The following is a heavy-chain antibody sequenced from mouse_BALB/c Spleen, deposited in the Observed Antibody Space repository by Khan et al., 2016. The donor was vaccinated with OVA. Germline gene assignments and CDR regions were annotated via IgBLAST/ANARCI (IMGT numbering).Heavy chain of an antibody. V-gene: IGHV9-3-1*01. CDR2: INTYTGEP. J-gene: IGHJ4*01. CDR1: GYIFTNYG. D-gene: IGHD2-14*01. Sequence: QIQLVQSGPELKKPGESVKISCKASGYIFTNYGMNWVKQAPGKGLKWMGWINTYTGEPTYADDFKGRFAFSLETSSSTAYLHINNLKNEDTATYFCARVGYNGTMDYWGQGTLVTVST. CDR3: ARVGYNGTMDY.